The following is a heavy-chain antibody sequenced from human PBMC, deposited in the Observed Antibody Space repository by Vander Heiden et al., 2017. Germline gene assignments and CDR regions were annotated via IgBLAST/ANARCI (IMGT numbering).Heavy chain of an antibody. CDR3: ARHLGTVEGRTGYFDS. D-gene: IGHD1-1*01. CDR1: GDGCVNHW. J-gene: IGHJ4*02. Sequence: EVQLVQSGAEVKKSGESRRIYSKTFGDGCVNHWSGWVRQMPGKVLEWMGIIYPGDSNTKSSPSFRGQVTFSVDKSISTAYLQWRSLKASDTALYYCARHLGTVEGRTGYFDSWGQGTLVTVSS. V-gene: IGHV5-51*01. CDR2: IYPGDSNT.